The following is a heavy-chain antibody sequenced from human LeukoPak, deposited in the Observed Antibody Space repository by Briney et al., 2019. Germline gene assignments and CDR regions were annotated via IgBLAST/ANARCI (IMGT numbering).Heavy chain of an antibody. J-gene: IGHJ4*02. D-gene: IGHD1-26*01. Sequence: GGSLRLSCAASGFTFSSYAMSWVRQAPEKGLEWVSTISGSGGGTYYADSVKGRFTISRDNSKNTLYLQMNSLRAEDTAVYYCASGAGGWELLTKSTFDYWGQGTLVTVSS. V-gene: IGHV3-23*01. CDR1: GFTFSSYA. CDR2: ISGSGGGT. CDR3: ASGAGGWELLTKSTFDY.